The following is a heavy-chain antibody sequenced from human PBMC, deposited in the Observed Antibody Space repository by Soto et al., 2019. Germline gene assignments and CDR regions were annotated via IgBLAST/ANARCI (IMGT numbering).Heavy chain of an antibody. CDR3: AREYSSGWSGY. Sequence: QVHLVQSGAEVKKPGSSVKVSCKASGGTFSTSGISWVRQAPGQGLEWVGRIVPLLGTENYAQRFQGRVTNTADESTSTAYMELGSLRSEDTAVYYCAREYSSGWSGYWGQGTLVAVSS. V-gene: IGHV1-69*01. CDR2: IVPLLGTE. D-gene: IGHD6-19*01. J-gene: IGHJ4*02. CDR1: GGTFSTSG.